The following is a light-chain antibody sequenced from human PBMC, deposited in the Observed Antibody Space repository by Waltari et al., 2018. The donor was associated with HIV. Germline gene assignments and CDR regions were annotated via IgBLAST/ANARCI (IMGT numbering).Light chain of an antibody. Sequence: QSVLTQPPSVSAAPGQKVTISCSGSRSNIGESYVSWYQQLPGTAPKLLIYDNDKRPSGIAVRFSGSKSGTSAALGITGLQTGDEAVYYCGTWDTSLSSGEVFGGGTKLTVL. V-gene: IGLV1-51*01. CDR3: GTWDTSLSSGEV. CDR1: RSNIGESY. CDR2: DND. J-gene: IGLJ2*01.